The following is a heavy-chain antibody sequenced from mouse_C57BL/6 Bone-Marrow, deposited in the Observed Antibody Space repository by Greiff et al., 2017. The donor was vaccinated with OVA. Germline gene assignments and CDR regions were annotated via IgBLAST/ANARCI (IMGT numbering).Heavy chain of an antibody. CDR1: GYTFTNYW. CDR2: IYPGGGYT. J-gene: IGHJ2*01. D-gene: IGHD1-1*01. CDR3: ARHTTVVAKDYFDY. V-gene: IGHV1-63*01. Sequence: QVQLQQSGAELVRPGTSVKMSCKASGYTFTNYWIGWAKQRPGHGLEWIGDIYPGGGYTNYNEKFKGKATLTADKSSSTAYMQFSSLTSEDSAIYYCARHTTVVAKDYFDYWGQGTTLTVSS.